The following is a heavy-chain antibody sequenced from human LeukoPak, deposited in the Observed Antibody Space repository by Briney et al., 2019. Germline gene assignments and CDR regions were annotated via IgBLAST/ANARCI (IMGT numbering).Heavy chain of an antibody. D-gene: IGHD4-23*01. CDR3: VRVDNGGNYFDY. CDR2: IYYSGST. J-gene: IGHJ4*02. Sequence: PSETLSLTCTVSGGSISISNYYWGWIRQPPGKGLEWIGSIYYSGSTYYNPSLKSRLTISADTSKNQFSLRLSSVTAADTAVYYCVRVDNGGNYFDYWGQGTLVTVSS. CDR1: GGSISISNYY. V-gene: IGHV4-39*07.